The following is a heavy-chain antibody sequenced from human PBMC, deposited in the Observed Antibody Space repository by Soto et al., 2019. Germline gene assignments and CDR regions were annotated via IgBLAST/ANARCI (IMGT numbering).Heavy chain of an antibody. J-gene: IGHJ5*02. V-gene: IGHV5-51*01. CDR2: IYPGDSDT. Sequence: MKISCKGSGYSFTSYWIGWVRQMPGKGLEWMGIIYPGDSDTRYSPSFQGQVTISADKSISTAYLQWSSLKASDTAMYYCARRGYCSSTTSSEWFHLWVEGTPVTVSS. D-gene: IGHD2-2*01. CDR1: GYSFTSYW. CDR3: ARRGYCSSTTSSEWFHL.